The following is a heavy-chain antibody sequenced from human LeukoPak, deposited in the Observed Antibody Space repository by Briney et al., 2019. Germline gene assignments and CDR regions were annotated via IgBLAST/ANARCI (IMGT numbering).Heavy chain of an antibody. V-gene: IGHV4-34*01. CDR1: GGSFSGYY. D-gene: IGHD5-24*01. CDR3: ARGRRWLQPSPIDY. CDR2: INHSGST. Sequence: SETLSLTCAVYGGSFSGYYWSWIRQPPGKGLEWIGEINHSGSTNYNPSLKSRVTISVDTSKNQFSLKLSSVTAADTAVYYCARGRRWLQPSPIDYWGQGTLVTVSS. J-gene: IGHJ4*02.